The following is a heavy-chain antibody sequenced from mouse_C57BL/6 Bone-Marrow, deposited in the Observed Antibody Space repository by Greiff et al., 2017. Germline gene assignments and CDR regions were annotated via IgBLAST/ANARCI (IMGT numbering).Heavy chain of an antibody. Sequence: QVQLQQPGAELVRPGSSVKLSCKASGYTFTSYWMDWVKQRPGQGLEWIGNIYPSDSETHYNQKFKDKATLTVDKSSSTAYMQLSSLTSEDSAVYYWARGYYPAWFAYWGQGTLVTVSA. CDR2: IYPSDSET. V-gene: IGHV1-61*01. CDR1: GYTFTSYW. D-gene: IGHD2-3*01. J-gene: IGHJ3*01. CDR3: ARGYYPAWFAY.